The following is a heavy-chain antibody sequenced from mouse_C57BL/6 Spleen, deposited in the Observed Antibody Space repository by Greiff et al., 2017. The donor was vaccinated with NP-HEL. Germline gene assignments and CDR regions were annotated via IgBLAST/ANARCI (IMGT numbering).Heavy chain of an antibody. D-gene: IGHD1-2*01. CDR3: ARRGTTALDY. CDR1: GYTFTDYN. J-gene: IGHJ2*01. V-gene: IGHV1-22*01. CDR2: INPNNGGT. Sequence: EVKLMESGPELVKPGASVKMSCKASGYTFTDYNMHWVKQSHGKSLEWIGYINPNNGGTSYNQKFKGKATLTVNKSSSTAYMELRSLTSEDSAVYYCARRGTTALDYWGQGTTLTVSS.